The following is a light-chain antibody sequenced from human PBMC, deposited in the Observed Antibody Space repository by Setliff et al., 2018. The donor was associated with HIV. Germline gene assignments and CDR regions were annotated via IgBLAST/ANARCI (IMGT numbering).Light chain of an antibody. CDR1: SSNIGNNY. J-gene: IGLJ1*01. V-gene: IGLV1-51*01. CDR2: DND. Sequence: QSVLTQPPSVSAAPGQKVTISCSGRSSNIGNNYVSWYQQLPGTAPTLLIYDNDKRPSGIPDRFSGSKSGTSATLGITGLQTGDEADYYCETWDSSLSGGVFGTGTKVTVL. CDR3: ETWDSSLSGGV.